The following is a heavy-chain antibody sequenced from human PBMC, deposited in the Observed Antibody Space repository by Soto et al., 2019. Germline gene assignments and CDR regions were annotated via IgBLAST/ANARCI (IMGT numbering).Heavy chain of an antibody. CDR3: GRGYSSGGMDV. CDR1: GYTFTNYY. V-gene: IGHV1-46*01. Sequence: ASVKVSCKASGYTFTNYYVHWVRQAPGQGLEWMGVINPSGGGATYAQRFQDRVTMTRDTSTSTVYMELSSLRSEDTAVYYCGRGYSSGGMDVWGQGTTVPVSS. J-gene: IGHJ6*02. CDR2: INPSGGGA. D-gene: IGHD6-25*01.